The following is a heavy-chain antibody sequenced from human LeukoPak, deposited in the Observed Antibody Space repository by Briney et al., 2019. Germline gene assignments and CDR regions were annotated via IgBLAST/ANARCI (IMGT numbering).Heavy chain of an antibody. D-gene: IGHD6-19*01. J-gene: IGHJ5*02. CDR1: GFTFSSYE. V-gene: IGHV3-48*03. Sequence: GGSLRLSCAASGFTFSSYEMNWVRQAPERGLEWISYITTSGTTLDYADPVKGRFTISRDNAKNSLYLQMNSLRAEDTAVYYCARPYSSGWDNWFDPWGQGTLVTVSS. CDR2: ITTSGTTL. CDR3: ARPYSSGWDNWFDP.